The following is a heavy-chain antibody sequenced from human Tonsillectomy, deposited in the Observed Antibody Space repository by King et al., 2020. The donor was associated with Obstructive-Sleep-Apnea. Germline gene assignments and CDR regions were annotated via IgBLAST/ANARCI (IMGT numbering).Heavy chain of an antibody. V-gene: IGHV3-21*01. CDR1: GFTFSNYN. Sequence: VQLVESGGGLVKPGGSLRLSCAASGFTFSNYNVHWVRQAPGRGLEWVSSITSTSSYKHYADSLKGRFTISRDNDKNTLYLQMNSLRAEDTAIYFCARETVANYYFDYWGQGALDTVSS. J-gene: IGHJ4*02. CDR3: ARETVANYYFDY. D-gene: IGHD4-23*01. CDR2: ITSTSSYK.